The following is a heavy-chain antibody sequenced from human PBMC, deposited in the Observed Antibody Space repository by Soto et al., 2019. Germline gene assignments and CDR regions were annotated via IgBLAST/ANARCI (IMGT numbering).Heavy chain of an antibody. J-gene: IGHJ6*02. CDR3: SWRTQDSYYALDV. V-gene: IGHV3-15*01. CDR2: IKSKTDGETT. D-gene: IGHD2-15*01. CDR1: GFTFSVAW. Sequence: GGSLRLSCAGSGFTFSVAWMTWVRQAPGKGLEWVGRIKSKTDGETTDYAAPVKGRFTISRDDSKNTLYLQVDSLKTEDTAVYYCSWRTQDSYYALDVWGQGTTVTVSS.